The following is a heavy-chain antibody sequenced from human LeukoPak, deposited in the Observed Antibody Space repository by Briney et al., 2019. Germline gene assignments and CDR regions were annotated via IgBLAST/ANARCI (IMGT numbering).Heavy chain of an antibody. V-gene: IGHV1-69*13. CDR1: GGTFSSYA. CDR3: ALGVVYMGPYYYDMDV. J-gene: IGHJ6*02. Sequence: CSVTVSCKASGGTFSSYAVSWVRPAPGQGLEWMGGIIPIFGTANYAQKFQGRVTITADESTSTAYMELSSLRSEDTAVYYCALGVVYMGPYYYDMDVWGQASTVSVSS. D-gene: IGHD3-3*01. CDR2: IIPIFGTA.